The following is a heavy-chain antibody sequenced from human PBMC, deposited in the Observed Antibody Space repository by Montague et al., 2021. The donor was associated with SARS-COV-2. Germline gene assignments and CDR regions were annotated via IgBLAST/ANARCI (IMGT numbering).Heavy chain of an antibody. CDR3: ARLSGVAPRCYYEGMDV. J-gene: IGHJ6*02. Sequence: PALVKPTQTLTLTCTFSGFSLRTAGTCVGWIRQPPGKAPQWLARIDWDGDKYYSRTLETRVSISTDTAKTQVVLTMTNVDPMDTATYYCARLSGVAPRCYYEGMDVWGQGTAVTVSS. D-gene: IGHD7-27*01. CDR1: GFSLRTAGTC. CDR2: IDWDGDK. V-gene: IGHV2-70*11.